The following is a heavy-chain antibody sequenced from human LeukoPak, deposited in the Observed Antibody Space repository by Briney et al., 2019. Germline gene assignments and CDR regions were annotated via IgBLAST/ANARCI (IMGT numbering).Heavy chain of an antibody. CDR1: GFTFSSYG. J-gene: IGHJ6*02. D-gene: IGHD4-17*01. V-gene: IGHV3-30*18. CDR2: ISYDGSNK. CDR3: AKEGSRTTVTTAHKSEYYYYYYGMDV. Sequence: GGSLRLSCAASGFTFSSYGMHWVRQAPGKGLEWVAVISYDGSNKYYADSVKGRFTISRDNSKNTLYLQMNSLRAEDTAVYYCAKEGSRTTVTTAHKSEYYYYYYGMDVWGRGTTVTVSS.